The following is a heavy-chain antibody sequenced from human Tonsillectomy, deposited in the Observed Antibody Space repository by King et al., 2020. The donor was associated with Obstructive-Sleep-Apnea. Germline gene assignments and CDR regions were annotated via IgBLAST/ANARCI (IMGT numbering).Heavy chain of an antibody. CDR3: ARDRDFWSGSGDYYSYYGMDV. V-gene: IGHV4-39*07. D-gene: IGHD3-3*01. CDR1: GGSINSSSYY. Sequence: QLQESGPGLVKPSETLSLTCTVSGGSINSSSYYWGWIRQPPGKGLEWIAFIYYSGSTYYNSSLKSRVTISLDTSKNQFSLKLNSVTAADTAVYYCARDRDFWSGSGDYYSYYGMDVWGQGTTVTVSS. CDR2: IYYSGST. J-gene: IGHJ6*02.